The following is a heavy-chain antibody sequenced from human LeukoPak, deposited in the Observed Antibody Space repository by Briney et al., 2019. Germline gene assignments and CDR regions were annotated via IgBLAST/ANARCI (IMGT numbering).Heavy chain of an antibody. J-gene: IGHJ4*02. CDR2: IRSKAYGGTT. CDR1: GGSFSGYY. V-gene: IGHV3-49*04. CDR3: TRGGPKGDYFDY. Sequence: LSLTCAVYGGSFSGYYWSWVRQAPGKGLEWVGFIRSKAYGGTTEYAASVKGRFTISRDDSKSIAYLQMNSLKTEDTAVYYCTRGGPKGDYFDYWGQGTLVTVSS.